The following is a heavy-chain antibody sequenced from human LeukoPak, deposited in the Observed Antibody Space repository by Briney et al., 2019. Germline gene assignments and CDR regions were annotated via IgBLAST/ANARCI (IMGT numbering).Heavy chain of an antibody. Sequence: SVTVSCKASGGTFSSYAISWVRPAPAQGLEWMGGIIPIFGTANYAQKFQGRVTITAAESTSTAYMELSSLRSEDTAVYYCARTRHDTDDAFDIWGQGTMVTVSS. J-gene: IGHJ3*02. CDR3: ARTRHDTDDAFDI. CDR2: IIPIFGTA. CDR1: GGTFSSYA. V-gene: IGHV1-69*13.